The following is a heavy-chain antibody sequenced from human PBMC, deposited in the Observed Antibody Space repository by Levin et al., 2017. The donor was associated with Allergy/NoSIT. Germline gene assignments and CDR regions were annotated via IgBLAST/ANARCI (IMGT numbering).Heavy chain of an antibody. D-gene: IGHD3-16*01. Sequence: GGSLRLSCAASGFTFATYAMSWVRQAPGKGLEWVSTFRTTGDGTSYTDSVKGRFYISGDSSKNTLFLQMNSLRVEDTAIYYCARHPGDYVWSTHFDHWGQGTLVAVSS. CDR2: FRTTGDGT. J-gene: IGHJ4*02. CDR3: ARHPGDYVWSTHFDH. CDR1: GFTFATYA. V-gene: IGHV3-23*01.